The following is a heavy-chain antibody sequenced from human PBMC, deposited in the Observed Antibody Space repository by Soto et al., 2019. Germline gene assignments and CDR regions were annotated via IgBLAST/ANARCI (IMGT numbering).Heavy chain of an antibody. Sequence: ASVNVSCTAAGSRFTNYYMHWVRQAPGQGLEWMGIINPSGDYTAYSEKFQGRDTMTSDTSTRTVYMEVSSLRSEDPAVYYCARDIPPDGMDVWGQGTTVTVSS. CDR3: ARDIPPDGMDV. J-gene: IGHJ6*02. CDR2: INPSGDYT. CDR1: GSRFTNYY. D-gene: IGHD2-21*01. V-gene: IGHV1-46*01.